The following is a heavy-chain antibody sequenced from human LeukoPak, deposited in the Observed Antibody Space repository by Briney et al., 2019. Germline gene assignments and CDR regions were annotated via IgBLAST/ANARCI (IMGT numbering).Heavy chain of an antibody. V-gene: IGHV4-4*02. CDR3: VSSSSSGKGGY. D-gene: IGHD6-13*01. J-gene: IGHJ4*02. Sequence: PSETLSLTCAVSGGSISSSNWWSWVRQPPGEGLEWIGEIYHSGSTNYNPSLKSRVTISVDKSKNQFSLKLSSVTAADTAVYYCVSSSSSGKGGYWGQGTLVTVSS. CDR1: GGSISSSNW. CDR2: IYHSGST.